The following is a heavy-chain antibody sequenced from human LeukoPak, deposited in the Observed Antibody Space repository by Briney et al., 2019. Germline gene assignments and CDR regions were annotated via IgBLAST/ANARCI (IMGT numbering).Heavy chain of an antibody. CDR3: ARCILSSSWYFDY. CDR2: IYPGDSDT. V-gene: IGHV5-51*01. Sequence: GESLKISCKGSGYSFTSYWIGWVRQVPGKGLEWMGIIYPGDSDTRYSPSFQGQVTISADKSISTAYLQWSSLKASDTAMYYCARCILSSSWYFDYWGQGTLVTVSS. CDR1: GYSFTSYW. D-gene: IGHD6-13*01. J-gene: IGHJ4*02.